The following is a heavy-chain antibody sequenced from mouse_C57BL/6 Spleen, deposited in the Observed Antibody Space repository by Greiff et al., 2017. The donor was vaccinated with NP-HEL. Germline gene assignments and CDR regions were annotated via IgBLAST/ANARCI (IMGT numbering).Heavy chain of an antibody. V-gene: IGHV5-4*01. CDR3: ARDWGNYEGSAMDY. CDR2: ISDGGSYT. D-gene: IGHD2-1*01. Sequence: EVKLVESGGGLVKPGGSLKLSCAASGFTFSSYAMSWVRQTPEKRLEWVATISDGGSYTYYPDNVKGRFTISRDNAKNNLYLQMSHLKSEDTAMYYCARDWGNYEGSAMDYWGQGTSVTVSS. J-gene: IGHJ4*01. CDR1: GFTFSSYA.